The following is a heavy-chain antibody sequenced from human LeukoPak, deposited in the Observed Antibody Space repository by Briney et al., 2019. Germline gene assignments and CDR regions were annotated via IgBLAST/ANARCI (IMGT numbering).Heavy chain of an antibody. CDR3: AKDGGLWVSAHWGDS. J-gene: IGHJ4*02. Sequence: GGSLRLSCAASGFTFSSYTMSWVRQAPGKGLEWVSTITTSDGNTYYADSVKGQFTVSRDNSKNTLFLQMNSLRAEDTAVYYCAKDGGLWVSAHWGDSWGRGTLVTASS. CDR1: GFTFSSYT. CDR2: ITTSDGNT. V-gene: IGHV3-23*01. D-gene: IGHD7-27*01.